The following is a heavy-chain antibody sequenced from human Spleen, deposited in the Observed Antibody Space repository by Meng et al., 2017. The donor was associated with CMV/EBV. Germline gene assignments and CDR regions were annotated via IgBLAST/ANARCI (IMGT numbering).Heavy chain of an antibody. D-gene: IGHD6-6*01. CDR2: IYWDDDK. Sequence: HITLKESGPTLVKPTQTLTLTCTFSGFSLSTSGVGVGWIRQPPGKALEWLALIYWDDDKRYSPSLKSRLTITKDTSKNQVVLTMTNMDPVDTATYYCALALYSSSIDYWGQGTLVTVSS. CDR1: GFSLSTSGVG. J-gene: IGHJ4*02. CDR3: ALALYSSSIDY. V-gene: IGHV2-5*02.